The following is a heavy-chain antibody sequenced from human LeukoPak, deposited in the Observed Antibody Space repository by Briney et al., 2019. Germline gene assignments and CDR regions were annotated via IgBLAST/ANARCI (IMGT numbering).Heavy chain of an antibody. CDR1: EFTFSSYE. J-gene: IGHJ5*02. CDR2: ISSSGSTI. D-gene: IGHD3-9*01. CDR3: ARAPTKFRRDWFDP. Sequence: QPGGSLRLSCAASEFTFSSYEMNWVRQAPGKGLEWVSYISSSGSTIYYADSVKGRFTISRDNAKNSLDPQMNSLRAEDTAVYYCARAPTKFRRDWFDPWGQGTLVTVSS. V-gene: IGHV3-48*03.